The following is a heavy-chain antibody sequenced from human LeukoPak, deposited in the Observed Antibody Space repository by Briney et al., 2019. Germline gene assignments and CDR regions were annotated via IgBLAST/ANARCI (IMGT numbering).Heavy chain of an antibody. CDR2: INPSGGST. CDR1: GYTFTSYY. J-gene: IGHJ5*02. Sequence: ASVKVSCKASGYTFTSYYMLWVRQAPGQGLEWMGIINPSGGSTSYAQKFQGRVTMTRDMSTSTDYMELSSLRSEDTAVYYCARDNSVEDTAWWFDPWGQGTLVTVSS. CDR3: ARDNSVEDTAWWFDP. D-gene: IGHD4-23*01. V-gene: IGHV1-46*01.